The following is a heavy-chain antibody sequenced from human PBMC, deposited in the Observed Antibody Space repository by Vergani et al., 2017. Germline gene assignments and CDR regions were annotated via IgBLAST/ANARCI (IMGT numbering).Heavy chain of an antibody. CDR1: GYTFTSYG. Sequence: QVQLVQSGAEVKKPGASVKVSCKASGYTFTSYGISWVRQAPGQGLEWMGWISAYNGNTNYAQKLQGRVTMTPDTSTRTAYMELRSLRSDDTAVYYCARDLRGGSYPPAVASQGYWGQGTLVTVSS. V-gene: IGHV1-18*01. CDR2: ISAYNGNT. J-gene: IGHJ4*02. CDR3: ARDLRGGSYPPAVASQGY. D-gene: IGHD1-26*01.